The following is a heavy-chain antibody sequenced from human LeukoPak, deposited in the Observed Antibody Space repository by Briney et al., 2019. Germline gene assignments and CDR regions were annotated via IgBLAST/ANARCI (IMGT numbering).Heavy chain of an antibody. D-gene: IGHD3-3*01. CDR3: TRDGSGWSDS. Sequence: GGPLRLSCAASGFSLDRYWMSWVRQAPGKGPEWVANIKQDGSEKYYVDSVKGRFTISRDNAKNSLYLQMNSLRVEDTAVYFCTRDGSGWSDSWGQGTVVTVSS. CDR2: IKQDGSEK. V-gene: IGHV3-7*01. CDR1: GFSLDRYW. J-gene: IGHJ5*01.